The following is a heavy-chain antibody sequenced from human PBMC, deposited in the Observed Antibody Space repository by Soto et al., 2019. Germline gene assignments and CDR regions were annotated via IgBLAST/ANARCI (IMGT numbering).Heavy chain of an antibody. CDR2: IIPLFGTV. V-gene: IGHV1-69*01. CDR3: ARPKGTYSSGYYYFDF. J-gene: IGHJ4*02. CDR1: GGTFSTYA. D-gene: IGHD6-19*01. Sequence: QVQLEQSGAEVKQPGSSVRVSCKTSGGTFSTYAINWVRQAPGQGLEWMGAIIPLFGTVDYSQKFQGRVTITADESTSTAYMELSSLRSDDTAVYFCARPKGTYSSGYYYFDFWGQGTLVTVSS.